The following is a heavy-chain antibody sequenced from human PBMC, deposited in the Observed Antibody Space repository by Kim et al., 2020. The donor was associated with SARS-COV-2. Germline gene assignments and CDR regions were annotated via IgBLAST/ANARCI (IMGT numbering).Heavy chain of an antibody. D-gene: IGHD3-10*01. Sequence: SETLSLTCTVSGDSISTRSYYWGWIRQPPGKGLVWIGSIIHSGRTYYNPTLKSRVTISVDTPKNQFSLMLSSGTAADTSMYYCARYSGFAVSVPYYWFYS. CDR3: ARYSGFAVSVPYYWFYS. J-gene: IGHJ5*01. V-gene: IGHV4-39*01. CDR1: GDSISTRSYY. CDR2: IIHSGRT.